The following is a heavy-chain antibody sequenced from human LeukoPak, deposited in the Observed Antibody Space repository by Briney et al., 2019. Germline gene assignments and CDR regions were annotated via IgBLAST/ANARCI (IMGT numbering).Heavy chain of an antibody. V-gene: IGHV1-2*02. D-gene: IGHD3-22*01. Sequence: ASVKVSCKASGGTFSSYAISWVRQAPGQGLEWMGWINPNSGGTNYAQKFQGRVTMTRDTSISTAYMELSRLRSDDTAVYYCAYYYYDSSPVWGQGTLVTVSS. CDR2: INPNSGGT. CDR3: AYYYYDSSPV. J-gene: IGHJ4*02. CDR1: GGTFSSYA.